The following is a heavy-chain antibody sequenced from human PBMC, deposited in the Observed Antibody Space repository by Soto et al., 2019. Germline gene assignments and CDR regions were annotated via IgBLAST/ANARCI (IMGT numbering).Heavy chain of an antibody. CDR1: GGSFSGYY. V-gene: IGHV4-34*01. D-gene: IGHD3-3*01. Sequence: SETLSLTCAVYGGSFSGYYWNWIRQPPGKGLEWIGEIDHSGYTNYNPSLKSRVTISVDTSKNQFSLRLTSVTAADTAVYYCARVRDWFDPWGQGTLVTV. J-gene: IGHJ5*02. CDR2: IDHSGYT. CDR3: ARVRDWFDP.